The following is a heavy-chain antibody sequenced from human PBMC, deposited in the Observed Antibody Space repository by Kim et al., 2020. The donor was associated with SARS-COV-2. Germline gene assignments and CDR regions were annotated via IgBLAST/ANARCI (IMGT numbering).Heavy chain of an antibody. CDR2: SRGKPDRYTT. Sequence: GGSLRLSCAASGFIFSDHNMDWVRQAPGKGLEWVGRSRGKPDRYTTEYAASVRGRFTISRDHSKSSLYLQMSSLKTEDTAVYYCASSQNFYSNWGQGTLV. V-gene: IGHV3-72*01. D-gene: IGHD1-26*01. J-gene: IGHJ4*02. CDR1: GFIFSDHN. CDR3: ASSQNFYSN.